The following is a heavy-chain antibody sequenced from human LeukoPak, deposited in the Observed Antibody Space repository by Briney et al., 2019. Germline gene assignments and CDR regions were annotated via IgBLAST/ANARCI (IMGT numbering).Heavy chain of an antibody. CDR2: ISWNSGSI. D-gene: IGHD5-18*01. Sequence: GGSLRLSCAASGFTFDDYAMHWVRQAPGKGLEWVSGISWNSGSIGYADSVKGRFTISRDNAKNSLYLQMNSLRAEDTALYYCAKEENSYEFDYWGQGTLVTVSS. CDR3: AKEENSYEFDY. J-gene: IGHJ4*02. V-gene: IGHV3-9*01. CDR1: GFTFDDYA.